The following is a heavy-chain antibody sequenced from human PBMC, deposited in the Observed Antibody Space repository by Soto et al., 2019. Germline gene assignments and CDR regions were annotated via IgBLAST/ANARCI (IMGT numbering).Heavy chain of an antibody. CDR1: GFTFSSYA. Sequence: QVQLVESGGGVVQPGRSLRLSCAASGFTFSSYAMHWVRQAPGKGLEWVAVISYDGSNKYYADSVKGRFTISRDNSKNTLYLQMNSLRAEDTAVYYCARAEIAVDDTYWGQGTLVTVSS. D-gene: IGHD6-19*01. V-gene: IGHV3-30-3*01. J-gene: IGHJ4*02. CDR3: ARAEIAVDDTY. CDR2: ISYDGSNK.